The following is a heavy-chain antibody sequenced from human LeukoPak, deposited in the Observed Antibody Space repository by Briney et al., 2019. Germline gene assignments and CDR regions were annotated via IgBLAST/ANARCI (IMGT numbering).Heavy chain of an antibody. CDR1: GFTFSTFA. CDR3: VRDRNYFEALQRSY. V-gene: IGHV3-23*01. CDR2: ITGAGSTT. Sequence: GGSLRLSCAASGFTFSTFAMSWVRQDPGRGLEWVSSITGAGSTTYYPESVKGRFTISRDNSKNTLYLQMNSLRVEDTAVYFCVRDRNYFEALQRSYWGQGTLVPSPQ. D-gene: IGHD1-7*01. J-gene: IGHJ4*02.